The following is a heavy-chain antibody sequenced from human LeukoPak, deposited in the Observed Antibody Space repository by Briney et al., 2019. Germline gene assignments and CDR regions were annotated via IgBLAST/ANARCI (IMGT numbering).Heavy chain of an antibody. CDR2: ISGSGSGGST. CDR1: GFTFSSSA. Sequence: GGSLRLSCAASGFTFSSSAMSWVRQAPGKGLEWVSSISGSGSGGSTYYADSVKGRFTISRDNSKNTLYLQMDSLRAEDTAVYYCGGTIDYWGQGTLVTVSP. CDR3: GGTIDY. J-gene: IGHJ4*02. V-gene: IGHV3-23*01. D-gene: IGHD3-3*01.